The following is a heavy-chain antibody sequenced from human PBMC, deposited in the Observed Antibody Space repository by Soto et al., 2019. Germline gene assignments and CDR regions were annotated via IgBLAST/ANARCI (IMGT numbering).Heavy chain of an antibody. CDR1: GYTFTSYA. CDR2: INAGNGNT. J-gene: IGHJ5*02. Sequence: GASVKVSCKAPGYTFTSYAMHWVRQAPGQRLEWMGWINAGNGNTKYSQKFQGRVTITRDTSASTAYMELSSLRSEDTAVYYCARDGSGSYSSDPWGQGTLVTVSS. V-gene: IGHV1-3*01. CDR3: ARDGSGSYSSDP. D-gene: IGHD3-10*01.